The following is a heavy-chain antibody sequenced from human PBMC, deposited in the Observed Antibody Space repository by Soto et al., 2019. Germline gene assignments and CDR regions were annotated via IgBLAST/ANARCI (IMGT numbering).Heavy chain of an antibody. CDR1: GYSFTSYW. CDR3: GRHNVVFFYGSGSYYIPFNYYYGMDV. D-gene: IGHD3-10*01. CDR2: IYPGDSDT. J-gene: IGHJ6*02. V-gene: IGHV5-51*01. Sequence: GESLKISCKGSGYSFTSYWIGWVRQMLGKGLEWMGIIYPGDSDTRYSPSFQGQVTISADKSISTAYLQWSSLKASDTAMYYCGRHNVVFFYGSGSYYIPFNYYYGMDVWGQGTTVTVSS.